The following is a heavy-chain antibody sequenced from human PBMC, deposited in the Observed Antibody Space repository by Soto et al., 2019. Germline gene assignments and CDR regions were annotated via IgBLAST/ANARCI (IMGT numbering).Heavy chain of an antibody. D-gene: IGHD3-10*01. CDR2: INSDGRST. J-gene: IGHJ4*02. V-gene: IGHV3-74*02. Sequence: MQLVESGGGVVQPGRSLRLSCAASGFTFSSYPMHWVRQAPGKGLVWVSRINSDGRSTSYADSVKGRFTISRDNAKNTLYLQMNSLRAEDTAVYYCASYYGSGSYWPTYWGQGTLVTVSS. CDR3: ASYYGSGSYWPTY. CDR1: GFTFSSYP.